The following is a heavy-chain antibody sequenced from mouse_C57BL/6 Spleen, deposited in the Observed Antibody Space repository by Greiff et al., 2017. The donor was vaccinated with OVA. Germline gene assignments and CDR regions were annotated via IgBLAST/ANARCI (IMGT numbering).Heavy chain of an antibody. Sequence: QVQLQQSGAELVKPGASVKISCKASGYAFSSYWMNWVKQRPGKGLEWIGQIYPGDGDTNYNGKFKGKATLTADKSSSTAYMQLSSLTSEDSAVYFCARGTAQANYAMDYWGQGTSVTVSS. CDR3: ARGTAQANYAMDY. D-gene: IGHD3-2*02. CDR2: IYPGDGDT. J-gene: IGHJ4*01. V-gene: IGHV1-80*01. CDR1: GYAFSSYW.